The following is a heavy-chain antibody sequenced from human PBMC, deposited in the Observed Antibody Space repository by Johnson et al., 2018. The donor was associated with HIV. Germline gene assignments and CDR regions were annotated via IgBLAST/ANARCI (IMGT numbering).Heavy chain of an antibody. CDR1: GFTFDDYA. Sequence: LVESGGGLVQPGRSLRLSCAASGFTFDDYAMHWVRQAPVKGLEWVSGISWNSGSIGYADSVKGRFTISRDNAKNSLYLQMNSLRAEDTAMYYCARVGNGDYGWSFDIWGQGTTVTISS. CDR3: ARVGNGDYGWSFDI. V-gene: IGHV3-9*01. D-gene: IGHD4-17*01. CDR2: ISWNSGSI. J-gene: IGHJ3*02.